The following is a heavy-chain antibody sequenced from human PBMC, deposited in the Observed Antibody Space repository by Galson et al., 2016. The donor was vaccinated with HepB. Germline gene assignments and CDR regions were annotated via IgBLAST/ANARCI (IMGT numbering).Heavy chain of an antibody. CDR1: GFTFSSNW. CDR2: ITYDASGT. D-gene: IGHD2-15*01. V-gene: IGHV3-74*01. Sequence: SLRLSCAASGFTFSSNWMHWVRQAPGKGLMWVSRITYDASGTSYADSVKGRFTISRDNAKNTPYLQMNSLRAEDTAVYYCTRGLGYCSGGSCHSLDYWGQGTLVTVSS. CDR3: TRGLGYCSGGSCHSLDY. J-gene: IGHJ4*02.